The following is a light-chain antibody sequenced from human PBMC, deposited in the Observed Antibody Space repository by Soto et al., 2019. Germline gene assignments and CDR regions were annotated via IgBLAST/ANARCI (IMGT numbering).Light chain of an antibody. J-gene: IGKJ2*01. CDR2: DAY. V-gene: IGKV3D-20*01. CDR1: QSVSSSS. Sequence: EIVLTQSPATLSLSPGERATLSCGASQSVSSSSLAWYQQKPGLAPSLLIYDAYNRATGVPDRFSGSGSGTDVTLTISRREPEDFAVYYCQHYGSSPPYMVGQGTKLEIK. CDR3: QHYGSSPPYM.